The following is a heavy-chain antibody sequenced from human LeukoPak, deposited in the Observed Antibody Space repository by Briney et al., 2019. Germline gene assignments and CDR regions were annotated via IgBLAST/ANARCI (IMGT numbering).Heavy chain of an antibody. CDR3: ARDREVRSSTEGFDP. Sequence: GSSVKVSCKASGGTFSSYAISWVRQAPGQGLEWMGGIIPIFGTANYAQKFQGRVTITTDESTSTAYMELSSLRSEDTAVYYCARDREVRSSTEGFDPWGQGTLATVSS. CDR2: IIPIFGTA. J-gene: IGHJ5*02. D-gene: IGHD1-26*01. CDR1: GGTFSSYA. V-gene: IGHV1-69*05.